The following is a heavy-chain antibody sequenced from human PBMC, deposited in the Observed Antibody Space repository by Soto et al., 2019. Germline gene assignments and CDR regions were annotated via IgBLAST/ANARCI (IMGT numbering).Heavy chain of an antibody. J-gene: IGHJ4*02. CDR1: GYTFTGYY. CDR3: ASSRREGLYESYYFDY. D-gene: IGHD3-22*01. V-gene: IGHV1-2*04. Sequence: GASVKVSCKASGYTFTGYYMHWVRQAPGRGLEWMGWINPNSGGTNYAQKFQGWVTMTRDTSISTAYMELSRLRSDDTAVYYCASSRREGLYESYYFDYWGQGTLVTVSS. CDR2: INPNSGGT.